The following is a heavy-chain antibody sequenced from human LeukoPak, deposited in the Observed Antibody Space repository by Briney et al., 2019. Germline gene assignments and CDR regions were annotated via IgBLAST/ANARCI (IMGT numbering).Heavy chain of an antibody. CDR2: ISSRISST. J-gene: IGHJ6*03. V-gene: IGHV3-21*01. CDR3: AKDGDTLSGTYYFDMDV. Sequence: PGGSLRLSCAASGFTFSSYSLNWVRQAPGKGLEWVSSISSRISSTYYADSVKGRFTISRDNAKNSLYLQMNSLRAEDTALYYCAKDGDTLSGTYYFDMDVWGKGTTVTISS. D-gene: IGHD1-26*01. CDR1: GFTFSSYS.